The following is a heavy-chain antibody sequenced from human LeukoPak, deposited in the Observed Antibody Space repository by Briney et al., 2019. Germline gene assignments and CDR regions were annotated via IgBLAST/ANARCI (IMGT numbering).Heavy chain of an antibody. D-gene: IGHD3-3*01. CDR3: TRPLDLYHDFWSGYSGQSYYYYMDV. CDR1: GFTFSGSA. CDR2: IRSKANSYAT. V-gene: IGHV3-73*01. Sequence: GGSLRLSCAAAGFTFSGSAMHWVRQASGKGLEWVGRIRSKANSYATAYAASVKGRFTISRDDSKNTAYLQMNSLKTEDTAVYYCTRPLDLYHDFWSGYSGQSYYYYMDVWGKGTTVTVSS. J-gene: IGHJ6*03.